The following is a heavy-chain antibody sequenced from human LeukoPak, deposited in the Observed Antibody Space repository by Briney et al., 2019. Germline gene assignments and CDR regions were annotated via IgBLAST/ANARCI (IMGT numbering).Heavy chain of an antibody. J-gene: IGHJ6*03. D-gene: IGHD3-16*02. CDR2: IIPIFGTA. CDR3: ARGGFITAKGPLLFYYYYYYMDV. CDR1: GGTFSSYA. Sequence: GASVKVSCKASGGTFSSYAISWVRQAPGQGLEWMGGIIPIFGTANYAQKFQGRVTVTTDESTSTAYMELSSLRSEDTAVYYCARGGFITAKGPLLFYYYYYYMDVWGKGTTVTVSS. V-gene: IGHV1-69*05.